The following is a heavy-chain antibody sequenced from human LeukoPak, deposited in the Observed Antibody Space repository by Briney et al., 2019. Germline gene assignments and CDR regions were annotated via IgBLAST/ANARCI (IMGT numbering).Heavy chain of an antibody. CDR3: AKRIQYSSSSAYFDY. Sequence: GGSLRLSCAASGFTFSSYGMHWVRQAPGKGLEWVAFIRYDGSNKYYADSVKGRFTISRDNSKNTLYLQMNSLRAGDTAIYYCAKRIQYSSSSAYFDYWGQGTLVTVSS. CDR1: GFTFSSYG. V-gene: IGHV3-30*02. D-gene: IGHD6-6*01. CDR2: IRYDGSNK. J-gene: IGHJ4*02.